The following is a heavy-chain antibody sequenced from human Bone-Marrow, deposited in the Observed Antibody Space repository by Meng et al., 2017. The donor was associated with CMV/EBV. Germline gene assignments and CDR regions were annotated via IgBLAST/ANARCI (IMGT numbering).Heavy chain of an antibody. D-gene: IGHD3-3*01. CDR2: IIPILGIA. CDR1: GGTFSSYA. CDR3: ARADGVVHHYYYYGMDV. V-gene: IGHV1-69*10. Sequence: SVKVSCKASGGTFSSYAISWVRQAPGQGLEWMGGIIPILGIANYAQKFQGRVTITADKSTSTAYMELSSLRSEDTAVYYCARADGVVHHYYYYGMDVWGQGTTVTVSS. J-gene: IGHJ6*02.